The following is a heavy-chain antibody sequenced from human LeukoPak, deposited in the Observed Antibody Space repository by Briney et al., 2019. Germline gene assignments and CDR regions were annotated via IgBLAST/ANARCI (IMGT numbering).Heavy chain of an antibody. CDR2: ISSSSSTI. Sequence: GGSLRLSCAASGFTFSSYSMNWVRQAPGKGLEWVSYISSSSSTIYYADSVKGRFTISRDNAKNSLYLQMNSLRAEDTAVYYCAGDGTGELWFGELSIDYWGQGTLVTVSS. CDR1: GFTFSSYS. J-gene: IGHJ4*02. V-gene: IGHV3-48*01. CDR3: AGDGTGELWFGELSIDY. D-gene: IGHD3-10*01.